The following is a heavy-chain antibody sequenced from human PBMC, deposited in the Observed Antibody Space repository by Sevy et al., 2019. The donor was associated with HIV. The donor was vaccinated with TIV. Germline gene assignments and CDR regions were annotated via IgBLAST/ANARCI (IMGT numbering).Heavy chain of an antibody. CDR3: ARDHVKYGDLGDYYYFAMDV. V-gene: IGHV3-11*01. J-gene: IGHJ6*02. CDR2: ISGDGDTI. Sequence: GGSLRLSCAASGFTFSDYYMSWIRQAPGKGLEWLSDISGDGDTIYYTNSVKGRFTISRDNAKKSLYLQMNSLRAEDTAVYYCARDHVKYGDLGDYYYFAMDVWGQGTSVTVSS. CDR1: GFTFSDYY. D-gene: IGHD4-17*01.